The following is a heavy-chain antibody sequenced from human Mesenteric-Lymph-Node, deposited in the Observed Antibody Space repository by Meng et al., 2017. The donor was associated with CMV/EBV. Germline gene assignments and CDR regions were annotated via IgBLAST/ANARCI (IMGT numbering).Heavy chain of an antibody. CDR1: GFNVRDKY. CDR3: TGDSVSNPNLDY. J-gene: IGHJ4*02. V-gene: IGHV3-66*01. Sequence: LVVSGGGLVQPGGSLRLSCAASGFNVRDKYMSWVRQAPGKGLEWVCIIYRGDNTYYIDSVKDRFTVSRDNSKNTMYLQMNSLRVEDTAVYYCTGDSVSNPNLDYWGQGTLVTVSS. CDR2: IYRGDNT. D-gene: IGHD3-10*01.